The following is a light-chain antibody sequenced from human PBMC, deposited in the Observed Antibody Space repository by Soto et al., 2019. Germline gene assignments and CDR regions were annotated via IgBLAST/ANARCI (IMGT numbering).Light chain of an antibody. CDR3: QHYKMYSPWT. CDR1: QSISSY. J-gene: IGKJ1*01. V-gene: IGKV1-5*03. CDR2: KAS. Sequence: DIQLTQSPSSLSASVGDRVTMTFRASQSISSYLNWYQQKPGKAPKLLIYKASTLKSGVPSRFSGSGSGTEFTLTISSLQPDDFATYYCQHYKMYSPWTFGQGTKVDIK.